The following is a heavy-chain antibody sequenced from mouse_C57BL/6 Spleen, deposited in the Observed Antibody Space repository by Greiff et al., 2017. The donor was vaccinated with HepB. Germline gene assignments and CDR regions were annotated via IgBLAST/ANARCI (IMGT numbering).Heavy chain of an antibody. CDR2: ISGGGGNT. CDR3: ARQGLTGERYFDY. CDR1: GFTFSSYT. V-gene: IGHV5-9*01. J-gene: IGHJ2*01. Sequence: EVQLQESGGGLVKPGGSLKLSCAASGFTFSSYTMSWVRQTPEKRLEWVATISGGGGNTYYPDSVKGRFTISRDNAKNTLYLQMSSLRSEDTALYYCARQGLTGERYFDYWGQGTTLTVSS. D-gene: IGHD4-1*01.